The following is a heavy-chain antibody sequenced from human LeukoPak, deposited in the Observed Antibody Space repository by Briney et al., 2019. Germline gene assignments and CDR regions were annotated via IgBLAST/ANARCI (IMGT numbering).Heavy chain of an antibody. CDR2: IYYSGST. Sequence: PSETLSLTCTVSGDSISSYYWSWIRQPPGNGLEWIGYIYYSGSTNYNPSLKSRVTISVDTSKNQFSLKLSSVTAADTAVYYCARHLSAYGGYPGFDYWGQGTLVTVSS. CDR3: ARHLSAYGGYPGFDY. J-gene: IGHJ4*02. D-gene: IGHD4-23*01. CDR1: GDSISSYY. V-gene: IGHV4-59*08.